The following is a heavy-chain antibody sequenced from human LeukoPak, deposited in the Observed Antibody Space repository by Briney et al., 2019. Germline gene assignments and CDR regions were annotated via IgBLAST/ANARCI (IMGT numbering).Heavy chain of an antibody. CDR1: GYTFTGYY. V-gene: IGHV1-18*04. CDR2: ISAYNGNT. Sequence: RRASVKVSCRASGYTFTGYYMHWVRQAPGQGLEWMGWISAYNGNTNYAQKLQGRVTMTTDTSTSTAYMELRSLRSDDTAVYYCARVSGYSYGLDAFDIWGQGTMVTVSS. J-gene: IGHJ3*02. CDR3: ARVSGYSYGLDAFDI. D-gene: IGHD5-18*01.